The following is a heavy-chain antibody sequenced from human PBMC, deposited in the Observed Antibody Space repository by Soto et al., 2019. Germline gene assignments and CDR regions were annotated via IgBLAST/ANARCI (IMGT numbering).Heavy chain of an antibody. D-gene: IGHD3-22*01. CDR2: IYHSGGT. CDR3: ARTKYYYDSTAYTFDY. J-gene: IGHJ4*02. Sequence: KTSETLSLTCTVSGNSISSGDYWSWIRQPPGKGLEWIGYIYHSGGTYYNPSLKSRVTMSVDTSQNQFSLKLSSVSAADTAVYYCARTKYYYDSTAYTFDYWGQGALVTVSS. V-gene: IGHV4-30-4*01. CDR1: GNSISSGDY.